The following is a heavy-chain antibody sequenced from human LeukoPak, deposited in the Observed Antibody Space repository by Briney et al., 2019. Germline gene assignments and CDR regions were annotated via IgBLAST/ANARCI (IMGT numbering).Heavy chain of an antibody. CDR2: IYYSGST. CDR3: ARQHDSSFYYYVDV. J-gene: IGHJ6*03. Sequence: SETLSLTCTVSGGSISSSSYYWGWIRQPPGKGLEWIVSIYYSGSTYYNPSLKSRVTISVDTSKNQFSLKLSFLPDADTAVYYCARQHDSSFYYYVDVWGKGTTVTVSS. CDR1: GGSISSSSYY. V-gene: IGHV4-39*01.